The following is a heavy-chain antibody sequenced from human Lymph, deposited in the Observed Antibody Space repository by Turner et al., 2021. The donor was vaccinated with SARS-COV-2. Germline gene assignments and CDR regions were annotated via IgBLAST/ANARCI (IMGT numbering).Heavy chain of an antibody. Sequence: QVQLVQPGAEVKKPGASVKVSGKASGYTFTSYDINWVRQATGQGLEWMGWMNPNSGYTGYAQKFQGRVTMTRNTSISTAYMELNSLTSDDTAVYYCAKGDGYPPHGLLDPWGQGTLVTVSS. CDR2: MNPNSGYT. V-gene: IGHV1-8*01. J-gene: IGHJ5*02. CDR3: AKGDGYPPHGLLDP. D-gene: IGHD6-25*01. CDR1: GYTFTSYD.